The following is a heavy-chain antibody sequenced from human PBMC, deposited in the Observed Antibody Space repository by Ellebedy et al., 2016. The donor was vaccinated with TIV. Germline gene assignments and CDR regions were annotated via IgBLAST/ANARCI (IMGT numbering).Heavy chain of an antibody. Sequence: ASVKVSCKASGYSFIGYYLHWVRQAPGQGFEWMGWINPNTGGTDYAQKFQDRVKMTRDMSLTTAYMELSSLRPDDGAVYFCARDPGYCKSTSCYNLDFFDFWGQGTLVTVSS. V-gene: IGHV1-2*02. CDR3: ARDPGYCKSTSCYNLDFFDF. CDR2: INPNTGGT. J-gene: IGHJ4*02. CDR1: GYSFIGYY. D-gene: IGHD2-2*02.